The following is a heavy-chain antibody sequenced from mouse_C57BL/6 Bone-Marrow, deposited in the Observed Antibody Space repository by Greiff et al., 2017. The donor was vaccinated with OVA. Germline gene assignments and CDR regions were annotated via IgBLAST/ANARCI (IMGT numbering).Heavy chain of an antibody. D-gene: IGHD1-1*01. CDR2: IDPENGDT. Sequence: EVKLVESGAELVRPGASVKLSCTASGFNIKDDYMHWVKQRPEQGLAWIGWIDPENGDTEYASKFQGKATITADTSSNTAYLQLSSLTSEDTAVYYCTFITTVVATNYYAMDYWGQGTSVTVSS. CDR1: GFNIKDDY. V-gene: IGHV14-4*01. J-gene: IGHJ4*01. CDR3: TFITTVVATNYYAMDY.